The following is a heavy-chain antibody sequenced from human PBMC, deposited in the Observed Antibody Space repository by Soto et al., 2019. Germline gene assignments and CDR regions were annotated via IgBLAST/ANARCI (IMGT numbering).Heavy chain of an antibody. V-gene: IGHV4-59*01. Sequence: SETLSLTCTVSGGSISSYYWSWIRQPPGKGLEWIGYIYYSGSTNYNPSLKSRVTISVDTSKNQFSLKLSSVTAADTAVYYCARGVCSGGSCYSNWFDPWGQGTRVTVSS. J-gene: IGHJ5*02. CDR2: IYYSGST. CDR1: GGSISSYY. CDR3: ARGVCSGGSCYSNWFDP. D-gene: IGHD2-15*01.